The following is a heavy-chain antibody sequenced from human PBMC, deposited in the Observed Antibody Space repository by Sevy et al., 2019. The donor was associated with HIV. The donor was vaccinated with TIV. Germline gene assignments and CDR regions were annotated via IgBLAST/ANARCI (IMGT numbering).Heavy chain of an antibody. Sequence: GGSLRLSCATSGFTFNSHGMHWVRQAPGKGLEWVSFIQYDGGNKKYADSVKGRFTISRDNSKNTLYLQLSSLRTEDMALYYCVKDPLISLGADLFDYWGQGTLVTVSS. D-gene: IGHD7-27*01. CDR3: VKDPLISLGADLFDY. CDR2: IQYDGGNK. CDR1: GFTFNSHG. V-gene: IGHV3-30*02. J-gene: IGHJ4*02.